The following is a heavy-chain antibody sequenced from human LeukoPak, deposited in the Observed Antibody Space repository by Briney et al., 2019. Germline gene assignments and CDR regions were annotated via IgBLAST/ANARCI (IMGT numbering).Heavy chain of an antibody. CDR3: AKENNLPYSSGSRRHRGYFDY. V-gene: IGHV3-30*18. J-gene: IGHJ4*02. CDR2: ISYDGSNK. CDR1: GFTFSSYG. D-gene: IGHD6-19*01. Sequence: GGSLRLSCAASGFTFSSYGMHWVRQAPGKGLEWVAVISYDGSNKYYADSVKGRFTISRDNSKNTLYLQMNSLRAEDTAVYYCAKENNLPYSSGSRRHRGYFDYWGQGTLVTVSS.